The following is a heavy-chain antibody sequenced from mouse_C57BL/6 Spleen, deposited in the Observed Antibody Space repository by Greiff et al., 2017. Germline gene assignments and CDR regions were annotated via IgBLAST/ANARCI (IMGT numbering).Heavy chain of an antibody. CDR3: TLFITTVVAPDY. J-gene: IGHJ2*01. CDR1: GYTFTDYE. CDR2: IDPETGGT. V-gene: IGHV1-15*01. Sequence: QVQLQQSGAELVRPGASVTLSCKASGYTFTDYEMHWVKQTPVHGLEWIGAIDPETGGTASNQKFKGKAILTADKSSSTAYMELRSLTSEDSAVYYCTLFITTVVAPDYWGQGTTLTVSS. D-gene: IGHD1-1*01.